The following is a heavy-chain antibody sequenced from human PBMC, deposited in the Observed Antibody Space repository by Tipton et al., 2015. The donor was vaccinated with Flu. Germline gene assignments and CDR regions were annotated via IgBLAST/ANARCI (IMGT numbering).Heavy chain of an antibody. J-gene: IGHJ4*02. CDR1: GYSINSGYF. D-gene: IGHD3-10*01. Sequence: TLSLTCAVSGYSINSGYFWGWIRQPPGKGLEWIGSMSHSGRTYYNPSLKSRVTISADTWKTQFSLKLGSVTAADTAVYYCARLTYYYGSGTSDSWGQGILVTVSS. CDR2: MSHSGRT. V-gene: IGHV4-38-2*01. CDR3: ARLTYYYGSGTSDS.